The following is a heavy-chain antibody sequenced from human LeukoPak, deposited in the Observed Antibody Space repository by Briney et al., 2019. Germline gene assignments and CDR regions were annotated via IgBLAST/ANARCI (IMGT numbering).Heavy chain of an antibody. Sequence: ASVKVSCKASGYTFTGYYMHWVRQAPGQGLEWMGWINLNSGGTNYAQKLQGRVTMARDTSISTAYMELSRLRSDDTAVYYCAREGFLDPWGQGTLVTVSS. V-gene: IGHV1-2*02. CDR3: AREGFLDP. J-gene: IGHJ5*02. CDR1: GYTFTGYY. CDR2: INLNSGGT.